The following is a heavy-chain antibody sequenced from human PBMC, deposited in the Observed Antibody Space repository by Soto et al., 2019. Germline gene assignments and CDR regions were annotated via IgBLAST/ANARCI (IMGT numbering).Heavy chain of an antibody. D-gene: IGHD3-22*01. CDR2: INAGNGNT. J-gene: IGHJ3*02. V-gene: IGHV1-3*01. CDR1: GYTFTSYA. Sequence: ASVKVSCKASGYTFTSYAMHWVRQAPGQRLEWMGWINAGNGNTKYSLKFQGRVTITRDTSASTFYMELSSLRSEDTAVYYCARGGIFDSSGYYYFSAFDIWGQGTMVTVS. CDR3: ARGGIFDSSGYYYFSAFDI.